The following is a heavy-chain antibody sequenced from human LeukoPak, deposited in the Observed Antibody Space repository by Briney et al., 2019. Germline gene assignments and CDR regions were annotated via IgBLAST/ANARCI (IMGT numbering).Heavy chain of an antibody. V-gene: IGHV4-39*07. CDR2: IYYSGST. CDR1: GGSISSSSHY. D-gene: IGHD3-10*01. Sequence: SGTLSLTCSVSGGSISSSSHYWDWIRQPPGEGLEWIGSIYYSGSTYYNPSLKSRVTISVDTSKNQFSLKLISVTAADTAVYYCARDRSPYGSGSYYPSAFDIWGQGTMVTVSS. J-gene: IGHJ3*02. CDR3: ARDRSPYGSGSYYPSAFDI.